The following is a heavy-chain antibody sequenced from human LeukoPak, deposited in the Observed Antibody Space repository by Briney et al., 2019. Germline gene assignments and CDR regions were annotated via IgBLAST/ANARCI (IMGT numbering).Heavy chain of an antibody. J-gene: IGHJ6*02. Sequence: PGGSLRLSCAVSGFTFSNYAMSWVHQAPGKGLEWVSVISDSGGSTYYADSVKGRFTISRDNSKNTLYLQMNSLRAEDTAVYYCAKGFKAYYYYGMDVWGQGTTVTVSS. CDR3: AKGFKAYYYYGMDV. CDR2: ISDSGGST. CDR1: GFTFSNYA. V-gene: IGHV3-23*01.